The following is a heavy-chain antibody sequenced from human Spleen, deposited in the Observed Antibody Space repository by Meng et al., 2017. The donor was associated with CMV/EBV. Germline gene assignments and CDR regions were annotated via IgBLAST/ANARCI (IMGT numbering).Heavy chain of an antibody. J-gene: IGHJ6*02. CDR1: GYTFTSYD. V-gene: IGHV1-2*02. Sequence: ASVKVSCKASGYTFTSYDISWVRQAPGQGLEWMGWINPNSGGTNYAQKFQGRVTMTRDTSSSTAYMELSRLRSDDTAVYYCARGEVAAAYYYGMDVWGQGTTVTVSS. D-gene: IGHD6-19*01. CDR2: INPNSGGT. CDR3: ARGEVAAAYYYGMDV.